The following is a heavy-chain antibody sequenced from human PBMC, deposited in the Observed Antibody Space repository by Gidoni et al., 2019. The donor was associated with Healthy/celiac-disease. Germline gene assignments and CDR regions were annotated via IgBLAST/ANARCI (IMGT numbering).Heavy chain of an antibody. CDR1: DFPFSSSS. CDR2: ICSSSSTI. Sequence: EVQLVESGGGLVQPGGSLRLSCAASDFPFSSSSMNWVRQAPGKGLWWVSYICSSSSTIYYADSVKGRFTIFRDNAKNSLYLQMNSLRAEDTAVYYCARPGFDYYYGMDVWGQGTTVTVSS. D-gene: IGHD3-10*01. V-gene: IGHV3-48*01. CDR3: ARPGFDYYYGMDV. J-gene: IGHJ6*02.